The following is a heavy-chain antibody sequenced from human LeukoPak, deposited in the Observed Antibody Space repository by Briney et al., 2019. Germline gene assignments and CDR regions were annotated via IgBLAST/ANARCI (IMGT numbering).Heavy chain of an antibody. Sequence: SVKVSCKASGYTFTSYGISWVRQAPGQGLEWMGGIIPIFGTANYAQKFQGRVTITADESTSTAYMELSSLRSEDTAVYYCARVGGDIVVVPAAPWYFDYWGQGTLVTVSS. D-gene: IGHD2-2*01. CDR2: IIPIFGTA. J-gene: IGHJ4*02. V-gene: IGHV1-69*13. CDR1: GYTFTSYG. CDR3: ARVGGDIVVVPAAPWYFDY.